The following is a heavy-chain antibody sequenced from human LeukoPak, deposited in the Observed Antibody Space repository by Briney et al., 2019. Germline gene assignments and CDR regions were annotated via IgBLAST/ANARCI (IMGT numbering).Heavy chain of an antibody. V-gene: IGHV6-1*01. CDR2: TYYRSKWYN. D-gene: IGHD6-13*01. CDR3: ARDYTLTPSSSWSYYYYYMDV. Sequence: PSQTLSLTWAISGDSVSSNSAAWNWVRQSPSRGLEWLGRTYYRSKWYNDYAVSVKSRITINPDTSKNQFSLQMNSVTPEDTAVYYCARDYTLTPSSSWSYYYYYMDVRGKGTTVTVSS. J-gene: IGHJ6*03. CDR1: GDSVSSNSAA.